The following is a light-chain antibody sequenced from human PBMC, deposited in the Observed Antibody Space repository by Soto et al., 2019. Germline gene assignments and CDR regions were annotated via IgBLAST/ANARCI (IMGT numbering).Light chain of an antibody. CDR2: AAS. CDR1: QGISSY. Sequence: AIRMTQSPSSFSASTGDRVTITCRASQGISSYLAWYQQKPGKAPKLLIYAASTLQSGVPSRFSDSGSGTDFTLTISCLQSEDFATYYCQQYYSYLLTFGGGTKVEIK. J-gene: IGKJ4*01. CDR3: QQYYSYLLT. V-gene: IGKV1-8*01.